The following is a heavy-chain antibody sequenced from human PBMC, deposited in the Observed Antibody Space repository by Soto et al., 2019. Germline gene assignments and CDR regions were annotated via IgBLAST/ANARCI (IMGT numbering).Heavy chain of an antibody. Sequence: GGSLRLSCAASGFTFSSYGRNWVRQAPGKGLEWVAVISYDENNKYYADSVKGRFTISRDNSKNTLYLQMNSLRAEDTAVYYCAKVLTGDLDYWGQGTLVTVSS. CDR2: ISYDENNK. CDR3: AKVLTGDLDY. V-gene: IGHV3-30*18. CDR1: GFTFSSYG. D-gene: IGHD7-27*01. J-gene: IGHJ4*02.